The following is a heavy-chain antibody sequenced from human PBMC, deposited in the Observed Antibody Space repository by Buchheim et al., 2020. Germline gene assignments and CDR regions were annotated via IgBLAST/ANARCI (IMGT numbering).Heavy chain of an antibody. D-gene: IGHD5-18*01. Sequence: QVQLVESGGGVVQPGRSLRLSCAASGFTFSNYGMHWVRQAPGKGLEWVAVIWYDGSNKYYGDSVKGRFTISRDNSKNTLYLQMSSLRAEDTAVYYCAKDGDTAMAQIDYWGQGTL. J-gene: IGHJ4*02. V-gene: IGHV3-33*06. CDR1: GFTFSNYG. CDR3: AKDGDTAMAQIDY. CDR2: IWYDGSNK.